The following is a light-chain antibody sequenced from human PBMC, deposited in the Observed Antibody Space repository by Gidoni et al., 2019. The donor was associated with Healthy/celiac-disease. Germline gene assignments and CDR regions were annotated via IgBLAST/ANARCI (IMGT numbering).Light chain of an antibody. J-gene: IGLJ2*01. CDR2: GNS. Sequence: QSVLTQPPSVSGAPGQRVTISCTGSSSNIGAGYAVHWYQQLPGTAPKLLIYGNSNRPSWVPDRFSGSKSCTSASLAITGLQAEDEADYYCQSYDSSLSGVVFGGGTKLTVL. V-gene: IGLV1-40*01. CDR1: SSNIGAGYA. CDR3: QSYDSSLSGVV.